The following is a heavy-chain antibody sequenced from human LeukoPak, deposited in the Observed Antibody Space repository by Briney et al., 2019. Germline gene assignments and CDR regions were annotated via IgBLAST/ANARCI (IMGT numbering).Heavy chain of an antibody. V-gene: IGHV3-48*01. J-gene: IGHJ4*02. CDR1: GLTLSYYS. D-gene: IGHD2-2*01. CDR3: ARDTKYAFDN. CDR2: IGLSSGNT. Sequence: GGSLRLTCAVSGLTLSYYSMNWVRQAPGKGLEWISYIGLSSGNTKYADSVKGRFTISGDKAKDSLHHQMNSLRVEDRAVYYCARDTKYAFDNWGQGTLVTVSS.